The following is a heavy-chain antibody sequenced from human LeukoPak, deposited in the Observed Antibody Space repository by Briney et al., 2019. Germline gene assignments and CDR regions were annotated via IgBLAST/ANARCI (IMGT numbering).Heavy chain of an antibody. CDR2: IYHSGST. CDR3: AQSISGSYFDY. CDR1: GFTFSDYN. D-gene: IGHD1-26*01. J-gene: IGHJ4*02. V-gene: IGHV4-34*08. Sequence: GSLRLSCAASGFTFSDYNMRWIRQAPGKGLEWIGEIYHSGSTNYNPSLKSRVTISVDKSKNQFSLKLSSVTAADTAVYYCAQSISGSYFDYWGQGTLVTVSS.